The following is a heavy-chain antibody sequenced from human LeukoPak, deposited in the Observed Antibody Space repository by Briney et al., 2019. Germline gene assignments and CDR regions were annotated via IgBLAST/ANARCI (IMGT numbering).Heavy chain of an antibody. CDR3: ASYIVVVPAARGPLDY. J-gene: IGHJ4*02. Sequence: SETLSLTCTVSGGSISSSSYYWGWIRQPPGKGLEWIGSIYYSGSTYYNPSLKSRVTISVDTSKNQFSLKLSSVTAADKAVYYCASYIVVVPAARGPLDYWGQGTLVTVSS. D-gene: IGHD2-2*01. V-gene: IGHV4-39*01. CDR1: GGSISSSSYY. CDR2: IYYSGST.